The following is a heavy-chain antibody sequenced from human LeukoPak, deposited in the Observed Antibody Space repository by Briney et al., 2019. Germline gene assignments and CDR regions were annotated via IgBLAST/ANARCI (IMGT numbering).Heavy chain of an antibody. J-gene: IGHJ5*02. D-gene: IGHD6-19*01. CDR2: IYYSGST. V-gene: IGHV4-59*01. CDR1: GGSISSYY. Sequence: SETLSLTCTVSGGSISSYYWSWIRQPPGKGLEWIGYIYYSGSTNYNPSLTSRVTISVDTPKNQFSLKLSSVTAADTAVYYCARGYSSGWYVWFDPWGQGTLVTVSS. CDR3: ARGYSSGWYVWFDP.